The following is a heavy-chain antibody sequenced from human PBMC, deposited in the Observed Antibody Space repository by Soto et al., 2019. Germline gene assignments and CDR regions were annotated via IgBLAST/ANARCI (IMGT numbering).Heavy chain of an antibody. V-gene: IGHV4-59*01. D-gene: IGHD6-19*01. CDR2: IHYSGNT. CDR1: GDSISGYY. Sequence: SETLSLTCTVSGDSISGYYWHWIRQPPGKELEWIGYIHYSGNTNYNPSLKSRVTISVDTSKNQLSLKLTFATAADTAVYFCARGFSGWLGVFDYWGQGTLVTVSS. CDR3: ARGFSGWLGVFDY. J-gene: IGHJ4*02.